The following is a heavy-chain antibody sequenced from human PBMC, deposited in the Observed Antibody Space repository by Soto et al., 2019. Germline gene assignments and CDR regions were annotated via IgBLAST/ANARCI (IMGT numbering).Heavy chain of an antibody. CDR3: ARSIAAAGIFDY. D-gene: IGHD6-13*01. V-gene: IGHV1-69*12. Sequence: QVQLVQSGAEVKKPGSSVKVSCKASGGTFSSYAISWVRQAPGQGLEWMGGIIPIFGTANYAQKFQGRVTITEDESTITAYMELSRLRSEDTAVYYCARSIAAAGIFDYWGQGTLVTVSS. CDR2: IIPIFGTA. CDR1: GGTFSSYA. J-gene: IGHJ4*02.